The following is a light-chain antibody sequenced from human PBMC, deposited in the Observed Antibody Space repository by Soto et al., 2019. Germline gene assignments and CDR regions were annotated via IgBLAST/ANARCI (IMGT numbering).Light chain of an antibody. CDR3: SSYTSSSTYVV. CDR1: SRDVGSYNR. Sequence: QSALTQPPSVSGSPGQAVTISCTGTSRDVGSYNRVSWYQQPPGTAPKLMIYEVSNRPSGVPDRFSGSKSGNTASLTISGLQAEDEADYYCSSYTSSSTYVVFGGGTKLTV. V-gene: IGLV2-18*02. J-gene: IGLJ2*01. CDR2: EVS.